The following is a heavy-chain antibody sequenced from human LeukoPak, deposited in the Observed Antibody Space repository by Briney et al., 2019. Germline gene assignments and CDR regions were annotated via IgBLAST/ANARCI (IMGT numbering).Heavy chain of an antibody. V-gene: IGHV5-51*01. Sequence: GESLKISCKGAGYSFTTNWIGWVRQMPGKGLEWMGIIYPGDSDTRYIPSFQGQVTISADKSINTAYLQWSSLKASDTAIYYCARSASRYFDWFDYWGQGTLVTVSS. CDR3: ARSASRYFDWFDY. CDR1: GYSFTTNW. J-gene: IGHJ4*02. CDR2: IYPGDSDT. D-gene: IGHD3-9*01.